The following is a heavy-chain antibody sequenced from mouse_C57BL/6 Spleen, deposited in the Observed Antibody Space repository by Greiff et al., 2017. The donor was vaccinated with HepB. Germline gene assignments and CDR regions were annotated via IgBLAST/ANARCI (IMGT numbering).Heavy chain of an antibody. J-gene: IGHJ1*03. Sequence: QVTLKESGPGILQPSQTLSLTCSFSGFSLSTFGMGVGWIGQPSGKGLEWLAHIWWDDDKYYNPALKSRLTISKDTSKNQVFLKSANVDTADTATYYCARIVDGGYFDVWGTGTTVTVSS. V-gene: IGHV8-8*01. CDR2: IWWDDDK. CDR3: ARIVDGGYFDV. D-gene: IGHD2-3*01. CDR1: GFSLSTFGMG.